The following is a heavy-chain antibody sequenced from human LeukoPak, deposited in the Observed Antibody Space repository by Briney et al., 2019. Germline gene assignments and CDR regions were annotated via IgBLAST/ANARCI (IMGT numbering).Heavy chain of an antibody. CDR2: INPNSGGT. J-gene: IGHJ6*03. V-gene: IGHV1-2*02. CDR1: GYTFTGYY. D-gene: IGHD3-10*01. CDR3: ARSGYGSGGYYLYYYYYYMDV. Sequence: ASVKVSCKASGYTFTGYYMHWVRQAPGQGLEWMGWINPNSGGTNYAQKFQGRVTMTRDTSISTAYMELSRLRSDDTAVYYCARSGYGSGGYYLYYYYYYMDVWGKGTTVTISS.